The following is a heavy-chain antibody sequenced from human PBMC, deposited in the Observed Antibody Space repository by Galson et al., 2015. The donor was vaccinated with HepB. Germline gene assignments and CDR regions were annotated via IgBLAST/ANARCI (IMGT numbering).Heavy chain of an antibody. J-gene: IGHJ4*02. CDR1: GSSLTSYW. CDR2: IYPGDSDT. Sequence: QSGAEVKKPGESLKISCKGSGSSLTSYWIGWVRQMPGIGLEWMGIIYPGDSDTRYSPSFQGQVTISADKSIGTAYMQWSSLKASDTAMYYCARRGIASEYFDYWGQGTLVTVSS. CDR3: ARRGIASEYFDY. D-gene: IGHD1-14*01. V-gene: IGHV5-51*01.